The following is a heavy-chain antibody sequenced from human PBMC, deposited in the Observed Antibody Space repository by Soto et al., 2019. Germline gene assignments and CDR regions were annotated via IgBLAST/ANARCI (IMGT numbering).Heavy chain of an antibody. J-gene: IGHJ6*02. Sequence: GESLKISCKGSGYSFTSYWIGWVRQMPGKGLEWMGITYPGDSDTRYSPSFQGQVTISADKSISTVYLQWSSLKASDTAMYYCARVFYYDSSGPYGMDVWGQGTTVTVSS. D-gene: IGHD3-22*01. V-gene: IGHV5-51*01. CDR2: TYPGDSDT. CDR1: GYSFTSYW. CDR3: ARVFYYDSSGPYGMDV.